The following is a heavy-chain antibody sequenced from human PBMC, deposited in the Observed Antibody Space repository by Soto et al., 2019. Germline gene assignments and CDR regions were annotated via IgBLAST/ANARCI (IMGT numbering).Heavy chain of an antibody. V-gene: IGHV1-18*01. J-gene: IGHJ5*02. CDR2: ISAYNGNT. CDR3: ARASGSSYWFDP. D-gene: IGHD1-26*01. CDR1: GYTFTSYG. Sequence: QVQLVQSGAEVKKPGASVKVSCKASGYTFTSYGISCVRHGPGQGLEWTGWISAYNGNTNYAQTLQGRVTMTTDTSTSTAYMELMSLRSDDTAVYYCARASGSSYWFDPWGQGTLVTVSS.